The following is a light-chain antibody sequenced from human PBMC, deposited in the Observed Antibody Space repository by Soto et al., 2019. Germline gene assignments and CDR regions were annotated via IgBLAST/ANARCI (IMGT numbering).Light chain of an antibody. V-gene: IGLV4-60*02. CDR2: IERTGSY. J-gene: IGLJ3*02. CDR1: SGHSTYI. CDR3: ETWDSNTRV. Sequence: QPVLTQSSSASASLGSSVKLTCTLSSGHSTYIIAWHQQRPGKAPRYLMKIERTGSYNKGSGVPDRFSGSSSGADRYLTISNLQFEDEADYYCETWDSNTRVFGGGTKVTVL.